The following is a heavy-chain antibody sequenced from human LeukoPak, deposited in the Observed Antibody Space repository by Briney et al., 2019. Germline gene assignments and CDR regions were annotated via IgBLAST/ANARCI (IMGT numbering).Heavy chain of an antibody. CDR3: ARDRLVVPAAIGYYYYYYMDV. Sequence: PSETLSLTCTVSGGSISSGSYYWSWIRQPAGKGLEWIGRIYTSGSTNYNPSLKSRVTISVDTSKNQFSLKLSSVTAADTAVYYCARDRLVVPAAIGYYYYYYMDVWGKGTTVTVSS. CDR2: IYTSGST. V-gene: IGHV4-61*02. D-gene: IGHD2-2*01. J-gene: IGHJ6*03. CDR1: GGSISSGSYY.